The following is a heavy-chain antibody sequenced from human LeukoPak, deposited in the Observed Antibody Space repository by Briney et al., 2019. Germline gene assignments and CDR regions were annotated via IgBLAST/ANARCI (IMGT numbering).Heavy chain of an antibody. CDR2: IIPIFGTA. Sequence: ASVKVSCKASGGTFSSYAISWVRQAPGQGLEWMGGIIPIFGTANYAQKFQGRVTITADESTSTAYMELSSLRSEDTAVYYCAREGSIGYYFDYWGQGTLVTVSS. V-gene: IGHV1-69*13. D-gene: IGHD2-15*01. CDR3: AREGSIGYYFDY. CDR1: GGTFSSYA. J-gene: IGHJ4*02.